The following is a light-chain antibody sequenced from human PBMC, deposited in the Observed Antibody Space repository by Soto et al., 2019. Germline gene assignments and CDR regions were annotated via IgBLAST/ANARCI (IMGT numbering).Light chain of an antibody. Sequence: EIVLTQSPGTLSLSLGKRATLSCRASQSVSSSYLAWYQQKPGQAPRLLIYGASSRATGIPDRFSGSGSGTNFTLTISRLEPEDFAVYYCQQYGSSPRTFGQGTKLEIK. CDR1: QSVSSSY. CDR2: GAS. J-gene: IGKJ1*01. CDR3: QQYGSSPRT. V-gene: IGKV3-20*01.